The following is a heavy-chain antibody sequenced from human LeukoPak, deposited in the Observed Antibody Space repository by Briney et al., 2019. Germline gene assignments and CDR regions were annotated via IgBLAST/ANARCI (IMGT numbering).Heavy chain of an antibody. D-gene: IGHD6-25*01. CDR2: ISYSGST. V-gene: IGHV4-39*01. Sequence: SETLSLTCAVSGGSISSSDFNWGWIRQPPGKDLEWIGVISYSGSTYYNPSLKSRVTISVDTSKSHFSLKLSSVTAADTAIYYCARLDKGIKAAHFDYWGQGTLVTVSS. J-gene: IGHJ4*02. CDR3: ARLDKGIKAAHFDY. CDR1: GGSISSSDFN.